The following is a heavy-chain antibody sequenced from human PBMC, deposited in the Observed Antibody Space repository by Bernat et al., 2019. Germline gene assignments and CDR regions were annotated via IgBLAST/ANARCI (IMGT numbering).Heavy chain of an antibody. J-gene: IGHJ2*01. D-gene: IGHD4-17*01. CDR3: AREVPDDDSTGWYFDL. CDR2: IRYDGSNE. Sequence: QVQLVESGGGVVQPGGSLRLSCAASGFTFSSHGMHWVRQAPGKGLEWVAFIRYDGSNEHYGDSVKGRFTISRDNSKNTLYLQMNSLRAGDTAVYYCAREVPDDDSTGWYFDLWGRGTLVTVSS. CDR1: GFTFSSHG. V-gene: IGHV3-30*02.